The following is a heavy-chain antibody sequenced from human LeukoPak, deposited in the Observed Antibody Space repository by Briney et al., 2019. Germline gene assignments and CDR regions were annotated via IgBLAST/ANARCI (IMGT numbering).Heavy chain of an antibody. D-gene: IGHD5-18*01. V-gene: IGHV1-69*06. CDR2: IIPIFSTA. CDR1: GGTFSSYA. J-gene: IGHJ5*02. Sequence: SVKVSCKASGGTFSSYAISWVRQAPGQGLEWMGGIIPIFSTANYAQKFQGRVTITADKSTSTAYMELSSLRSEDTAVYYCASRVDTAMANWFDPWGQGTLVTVSS. CDR3: ASRVDTAMANWFDP.